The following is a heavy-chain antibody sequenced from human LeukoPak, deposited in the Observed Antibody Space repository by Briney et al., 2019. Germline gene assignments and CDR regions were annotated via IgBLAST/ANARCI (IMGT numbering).Heavy chain of an antibody. CDR2: IYYSGST. V-gene: IGHV4-59*01. Sequence: PSETLSLTCTVSGGSISSYYWSWIRQPPEKGLEWIGYIYYSGSTNYNPSLKSRVTISVDTSKNQFSLKLSSVTAADTAVYYCARMWXIAXDXXXXXGXDVWGXXTXVTVSS. J-gene: IGHJ6*01. CDR3: ARMWXIAXDXXXXXGXDV. D-gene: IGHD6-13*01. CDR1: GGSISSYY.